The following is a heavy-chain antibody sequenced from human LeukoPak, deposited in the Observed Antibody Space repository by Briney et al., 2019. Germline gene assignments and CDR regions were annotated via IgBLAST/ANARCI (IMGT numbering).Heavy chain of an antibody. CDR2: IYYSGST. D-gene: IGHD5-18*01. CDR3: ARGYSYGHFDH. CDR1: GGSISSYY. Sequence: SETLSLTCTVSGGSISSYYWSWIRQPPGKGLEWIGYIYYSGSTNCNPSLKSRVTISVDTSKNQFSLKLSSVTAADTAVYYCARGYSYGHFDHWGQGTLVTVSS. V-gene: IGHV4-59*01. J-gene: IGHJ4*02.